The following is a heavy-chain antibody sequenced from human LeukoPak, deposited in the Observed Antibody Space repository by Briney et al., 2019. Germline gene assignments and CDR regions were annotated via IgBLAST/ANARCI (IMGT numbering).Heavy chain of an antibody. J-gene: IGHJ3*02. D-gene: IGHD4-17*01. CDR1: GFTFSSYS. CDR2: INSDSSTM. Sequence: GGSLRLSGEASGFTFSSYSMNWGRQAPGKGLGWVSNINSDSSTMDYADSVKGRFSISRDSAKNSLFLQMNSLRDEDTAVYYCARAVYGFDAFDIWGQGTMVTVSS. CDR3: ARAVYGFDAFDI. V-gene: IGHV3-48*02.